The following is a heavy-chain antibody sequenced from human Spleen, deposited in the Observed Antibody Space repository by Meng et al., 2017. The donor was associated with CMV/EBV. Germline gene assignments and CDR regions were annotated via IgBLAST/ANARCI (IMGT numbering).Heavy chain of an antibody. CDR2: ISYDGSNQ. V-gene: IGHV3-30-3*01. CDR1: GFTFSSYA. J-gene: IGHJ4*02. Sequence: LSLTCAASGFTFSSYAMHWVRQAPGKGLEWVAVISYDGSNQYYADSVKGRFTISRDNAKNSLYLQMNSLRAEDTALYYCAKDIRGNVVTPGDYWGQGTLVTVSS. CDR3: AKDIRGNVVTPGDY. D-gene: IGHD1-1*01.